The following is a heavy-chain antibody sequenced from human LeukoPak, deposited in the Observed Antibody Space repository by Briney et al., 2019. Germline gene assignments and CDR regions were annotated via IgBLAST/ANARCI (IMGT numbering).Heavy chain of an antibody. D-gene: IGHD3-10*01. V-gene: IGHV3-33*01. J-gene: IGHJ6*04. CDR2: IWFDGSKK. Sequence: GRSLTLSCAASGFTFSSYGMHWVRQAPGKGLEWVAVIWFDGSKKYYIDSVKGRFTISRDNSKNTVYLQMNSLRAEDTAVYYCARVPGELSYYYCMDVWGNGTTVTVSS. CDR1: GFTFSSYG. CDR3: ARVPGELSYYYCMDV.